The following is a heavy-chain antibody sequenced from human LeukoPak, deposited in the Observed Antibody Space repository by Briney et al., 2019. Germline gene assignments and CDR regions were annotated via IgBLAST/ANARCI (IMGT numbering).Heavy chain of an antibody. CDR3: ARVGRGHPFDY. Sequence: SETLSLTCTVSGGSISSYYWSWIRQPPGKGLEWIGYIYYSGSTNYNPSLKSRVTISVDTSKNQFSLKLSSVTAADTAVYYCARVGRGHPFDYWGQGTLVTVSS. V-gene: IGHV4-59*01. J-gene: IGHJ4*02. CDR2: IYYSGST. D-gene: IGHD1-14*01. CDR1: GGSISSYY.